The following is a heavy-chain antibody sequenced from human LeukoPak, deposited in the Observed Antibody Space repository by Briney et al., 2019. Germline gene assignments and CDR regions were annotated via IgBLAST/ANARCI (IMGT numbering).Heavy chain of an antibody. V-gene: IGHV3-7*01. CDR2: IKQSGGEK. CDR3: AREDQYNPFHY. D-gene: IGHD1-14*01. J-gene: IGHJ4*02. Sequence: GGSLRLSCAASGFSFSNYWMSWVRQSPGKGLEWVANIKQSGGEKYYVDSVKGRFTISRDNAKNSLYLQMNSLRVDDTAVYFCAREDQYNPFHYWVQGTLVTVSS. CDR1: GFSFSNYW.